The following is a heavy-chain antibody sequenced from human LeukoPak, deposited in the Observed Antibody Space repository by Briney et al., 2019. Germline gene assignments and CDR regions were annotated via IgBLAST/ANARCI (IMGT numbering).Heavy chain of an antibody. J-gene: IGHJ5*02. CDR2: INHRGST. V-gene: IGHV4-34*01. CDR1: GGSFSGYH. CDR3: AKSLYGSGSYYNWFDP. Sequence: SETLSLTCVVYGGSFSGYHWSWIRQSPGKGLEWIGEINHRGSTNYNPSLKRRVTMSLDTSKNQFSLKLSSVTAADTAVYYCAKSLYGSGSYYNWFDPWGQGTLVTVSS. D-gene: IGHD3-10*01.